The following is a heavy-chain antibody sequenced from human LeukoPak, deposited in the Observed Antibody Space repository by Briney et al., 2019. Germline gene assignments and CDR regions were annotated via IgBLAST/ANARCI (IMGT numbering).Heavy chain of an antibody. J-gene: IGHJ5*02. V-gene: IGHV4-39*01. Sequence: PSETLSLTCSVSGDSISSSTDFWGWIRQPPGKGLEWIGSIYYSGSTYCNPSLKSRVTISVDTSKNQFSLKLSSVTAADTAVYYCARRIHSSGPMWFDPWGQGTLVTVSS. D-gene: IGHD3-22*01. CDR3: ARRIHSSGPMWFDP. CDR1: GDSISSSTDF. CDR2: IYYSGST.